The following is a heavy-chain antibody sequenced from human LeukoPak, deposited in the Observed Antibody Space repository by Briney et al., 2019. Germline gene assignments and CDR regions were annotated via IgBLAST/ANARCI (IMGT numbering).Heavy chain of an antibody. D-gene: IGHD6-19*01. V-gene: IGHV4-31*03. CDR2: IYYSGST. CDR3: ARAPPTIAVAGSAFDI. J-gene: IGHJ3*02. Sequence: PSEALSLTCTVSGGSIRSGGFYWSWIRQNPGKGLEWIGYIYYSGSTYYNPSLKSRITISVDTSKNQFSLKLNSVTAADTAVYYCARAPPTIAVAGSAFDIWGQGTMVTVSS. CDR1: GGSIRSGGFY.